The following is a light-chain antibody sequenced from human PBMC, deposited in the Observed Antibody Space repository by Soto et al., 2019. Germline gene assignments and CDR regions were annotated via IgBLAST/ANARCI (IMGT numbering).Light chain of an antibody. CDR1: QGISSY. V-gene: IGKV1-9*01. CDR2: AAS. Sequence: DIPFTQSPSSLSASVGDRVTITFRASQGISSYLAWYQQKPGKAPKLLIYAASTLQSGVPSRFSGSGSGTDFTLTISSLQPEDFATYYCQQLNSYRTFGQGTKVDIK. CDR3: QQLNSYRT. J-gene: IGKJ1*01.